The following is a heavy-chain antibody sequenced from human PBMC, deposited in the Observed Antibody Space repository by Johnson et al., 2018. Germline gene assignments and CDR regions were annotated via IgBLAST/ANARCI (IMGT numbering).Heavy chain of an antibody. CDR1: GFIVSSNY. D-gene: IGHD3-9*01. J-gene: IGHJ1*01. CDR3: AKDGRLLRYVDWAFIFQH. CDR2: IYRGGGP. V-gene: IGHV3-66*02. Sequence: VQLVQSGGGLVQPGGSLRLSCEASGFIVSSNYMSWVRQAPGKGLEWVSVIYRGGGPDYADSVKGRYTISRDNSKNPLYLQMHSLRAEDTAVYYCAKDGRLLRYVDWAFIFQHWGQGTLVTVSS.